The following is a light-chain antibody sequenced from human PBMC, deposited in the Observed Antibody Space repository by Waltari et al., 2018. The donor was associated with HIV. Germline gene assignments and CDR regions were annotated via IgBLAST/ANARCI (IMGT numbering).Light chain of an antibody. CDR1: SSNIGSND. J-gene: IGLJ3*02. V-gene: IGLV1-51*01. Sequence: QSVLTQPPSVSAAPGQRVTISCSGSSSNIGSNDVSWYQQLPGTAPQLLIFDTNRRPAGFPDRCSGSKSGTSSTRGITGLQTGDEADYYCGTWDSGLSAVVFGGGTKLTVL. CDR3: GTWDSGLSAVV. CDR2: DTN.